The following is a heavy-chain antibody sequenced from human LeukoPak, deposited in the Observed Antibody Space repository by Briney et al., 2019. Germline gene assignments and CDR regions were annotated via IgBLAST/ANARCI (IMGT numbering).Heavy chain of an antibody. CDR3: ATNPQTKYNWNYNYYYYMDV. J-gene: IGHJ6*03. CDR2: ISAYSGNT. Sequence: GASVKVSCKASGYTFTSYGISWVRQAPGQGLEWMGWISAYSGNTNFAQKLQGRVTMTTDTSTSTAYMELRSLRSDDTAVYYCATNPQTKYNWNYNYYYYMDVWGKGTTVTVSS. V-gene: IGHV1-18*01. D-gene: IGHD1-20*01. CDR1: GYTFTSYG.